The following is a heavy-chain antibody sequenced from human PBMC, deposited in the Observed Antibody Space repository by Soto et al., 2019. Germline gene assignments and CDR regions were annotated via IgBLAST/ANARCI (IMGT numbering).Heavy chain of an antibody. Sequence: QVQLVQSGAEVKKPGSSVKVSCKVSGGTFSNYAIDWVRLAPGHGLEWMGGIVPILGTTYYTQKFQGRATSIADESTATDYLEMGSLSSEDTAIYYCARVEAVAGLYNYHGLDVWGQGTAVTVSS. V-gene: IGHV1-69*11. D-gene: IGHD6-19*01. CDR2: IVPILGTT. CDR1: GGTFSNYA. J-gene: IGHJ6*02. CDR3: ARVEAVAGLYNYHGLDV.